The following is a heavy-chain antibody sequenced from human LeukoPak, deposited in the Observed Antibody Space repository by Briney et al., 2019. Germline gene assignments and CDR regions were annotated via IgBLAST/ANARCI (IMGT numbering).Heavy chain of an antibody. J-gene: IGHJ4*02. CDR3: ARAMLGGSYFDY. Sequence: GGSLRLSCAASGFTFSSYSMNWVRQAPGKGLEWVSSISSSSSYIYYADSVKGRFTISRDNAKDSLYLQMNSLRAEDTAVYYCARAMLGGSYFDYWGQGTPVTVSS. CDR2: ISSSSSYI. V-gene: IGHV3-21*01. D-gene: IGHD1-26*01. CDR1: GFTFSSYS.